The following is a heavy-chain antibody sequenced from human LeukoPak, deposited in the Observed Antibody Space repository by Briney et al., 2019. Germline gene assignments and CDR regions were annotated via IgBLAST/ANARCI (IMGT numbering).Heavy chain of an antibody. CDR3: AREGPYNGWFDP. D-gene: IGHD2-8*01. CDR2: IYYSGST. V-gene: IGHV4-59*01. J-gene: IGHJ5*02. Sequence: SETLSLTCTVSGGSISRYYWSWIRQPPGKGLEWIGYIYYSGSTDYNPSLKSRVTISVDTSKNQFSLKLSSVTAADTALYYCAREGPYNGWFDPWGQGTLVTVSS. CDR1: GGSISRYY.